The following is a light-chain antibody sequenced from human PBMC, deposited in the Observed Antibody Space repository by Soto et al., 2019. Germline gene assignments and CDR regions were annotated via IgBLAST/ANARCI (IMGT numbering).Light chain of an antibody. V-gene: IGLV1-51*02. CDR2: EIN. Sequence: QSVLTQPPSVSAAPGQTVTISCSGSSSNIGDNYVSWYQQLPGTAPKLLIYEINRRPSGIPDRFSGSKSGTSATLGITGLQTGDEADYYCGTLDSSLSGVVFGGGTKLTVL. J-gene: IGLJ2*01. CDR3: GTLDSSLSGVV. CDR1: SSNIGDNY.